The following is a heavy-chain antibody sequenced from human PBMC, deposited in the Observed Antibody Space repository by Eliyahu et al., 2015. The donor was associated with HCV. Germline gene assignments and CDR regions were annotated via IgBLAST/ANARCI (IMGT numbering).Heavy chain of an antibody. J-gene: IGHJ3*02. Sequence: QVQLVQSGAEXKKPGASVKVSCXASGYTFTNYGITWXRQAPGQGLEWXGWISGYNGNTNYAQKVQGRVTLTTDTSTSTAYIELRSLRSDDTAVYYCARERDIVGDNKVFAFDIWGQGTMVTVSS. CDR1: GYTFTNYG. CDR3: ARERDIVGDNKVFAFDI. D-gene: IGHD1-26*01. CDR2: ISGYNGNT. V-gene: IGHV1-18*01.